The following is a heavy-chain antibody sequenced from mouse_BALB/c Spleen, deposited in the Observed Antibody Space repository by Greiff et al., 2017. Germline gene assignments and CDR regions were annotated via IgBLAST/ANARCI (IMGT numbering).Heavy chain of an antibody. J-gene: IGHJ3*01. CDR1: GYTFSSYW. CDR2: ILPGSGST. CDR3: ASPGGYDAWFAY. Sequence: VQLQESGAELMKPGASVKISCKATGYTFSSYWIEWVKQRPGHGLEWIGEILPGSGSTNYNEKFKGKATFTADTSSNTAYMQLSSLTSEDSAVYYCASPGGYDAWFAYWGQGTLVTVSA. V-gene: IGHV1-9*01. D-gene: IGHD2-14*01.